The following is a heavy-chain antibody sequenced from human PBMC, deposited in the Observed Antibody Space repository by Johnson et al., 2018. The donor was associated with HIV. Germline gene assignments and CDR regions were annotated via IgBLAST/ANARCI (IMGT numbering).Heavy chain of an antibody. Sequence: QVQLVESGGGLAKPAWSPRLSCAASQFTFSSYYMNCVRQAPGKGLEWVGLIWHDDSKKIYGDSVKGRFTISRDNSKNTLYLQMNSLRAEDTALYYCAKDHGSSGQGTFDIWGQGTMVTVSS. V-gene: IGHV3-30*02. D-gene: IGHD3-22*01. CDR2: IWHDDSKK. CDR1: QFTFSSYY. J-gene: IGHJ3*02. CDR3: AKDHGSSGQGTFDI.